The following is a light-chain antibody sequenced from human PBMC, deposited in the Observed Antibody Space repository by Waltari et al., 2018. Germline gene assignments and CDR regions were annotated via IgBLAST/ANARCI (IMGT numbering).Light chain of an antibody. J-gene: IGKJ5*01. CDR2: GAS. CDR3: HQRSNWPIT. CDR1: QSVDSY. V-gene: IGKV3-11*01. Sequence: EIVLTQSPATLSLSPGERATLSCRASQSVDSYLRWYQQKPGQTPRLLVYGASNRATGSPARFSGSGSGTDFTPTIDSLESEDFAVYYCHQRSNWPITFGQGTRLEIK.